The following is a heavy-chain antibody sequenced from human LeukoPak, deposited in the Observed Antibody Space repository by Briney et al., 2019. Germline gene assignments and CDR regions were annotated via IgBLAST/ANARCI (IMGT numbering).Heavy chain of an antibody. J-gene: IGHJ4*02. Sequence: GGSLRLSCAASAFTFRNYGMHWVRQAPGKGLEGVAFIRYGGGNKNYADSVKGRFTISRDNPKNTLYLQMNSLRAEDTAVYYCVKEIWPTVTISGRTYFDYWGQGTLVTVSS. CDR1: AFTFRNYG. CDR3: VKEIWPTVTISGRTYFDY. CDR2: IRYGGGNK. D-gene: IGHD4-17*01. V-gene: IGHV3-30*02.